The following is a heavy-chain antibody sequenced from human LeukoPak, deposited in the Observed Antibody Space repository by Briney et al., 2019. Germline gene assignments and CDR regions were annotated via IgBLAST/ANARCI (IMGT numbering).Heavy chain of an antibody. D-gene: IGHD3-10*01. V-gene: IGHV3-23*01. J-gene: IGHJ4*02. CDR1: GITLSNYG. CDR2: LSGSGGGT. Sequence: AETLTLSCSVSGITLSNYGMSWVRQAPGKGLEWVARLSGSGGGTNYPAPMQCRFTISKDNTKNPLHLQTTSLTADATVVYFCAKRGVVIRVFLVGFRKEAYYFDSWGQGALLSVSS. CDR3: AKRGVVIRVFLVGFRKEAYYFDS.